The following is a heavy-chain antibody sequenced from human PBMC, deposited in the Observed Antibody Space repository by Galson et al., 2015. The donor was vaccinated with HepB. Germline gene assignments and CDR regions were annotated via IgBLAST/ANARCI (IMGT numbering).Heavy chain of an antibody. V-gene: IGHV4-31*03. CDR1: GGSISSGGYY. J-gene: IGHJ4*02. CDR2: IYYSGST. CDR3: ARDLGGGQLAPGNFDY. Sequence: TLSLTCTVSGGSISSGGYYWSWIRQHPGKGLEWIGYIYYSGSTYYNPSLKSRVTISVDTSKNQFSLKLSSVTAADTAVYYCARDLGGGQLAPGNFDYWGQGTLVTVSS. D-gene: IGHD6-6*01.